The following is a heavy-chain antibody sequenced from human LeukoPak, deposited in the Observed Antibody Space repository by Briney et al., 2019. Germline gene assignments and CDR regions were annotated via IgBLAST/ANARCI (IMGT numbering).Heavy chain of an antibody. CDR2: ISSSSSYI. CDR3: ARDLYGDYPWDY. CDR1: GFTFSSYA. V-gene: IGHV3-21*01. J-gene: IGHJ4*02. D-gene: IGHD4-17*01. Sequence: GGSLRLSCAASGFTFSSYAMSWVRQAPGKGLEWVSSISSSSSYIYYADSVKGRFTISRDNAKNSLYLQMNSLRAEDTAVYYCARDLYGDYPWDYWGQGTLVTVSS.